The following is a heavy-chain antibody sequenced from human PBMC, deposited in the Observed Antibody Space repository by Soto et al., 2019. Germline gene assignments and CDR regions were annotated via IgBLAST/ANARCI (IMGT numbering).Heavy chain of an antibody. V-gene: IGHV1-24*01. D-gene: IGHD2-15*01. CDR3: ATGLKVVVAATVPFDY. CDR2: FVPEDGET. Sequence: QVQLVQSGAEVKKPGASVKVSCKVSGYTLTELSMHWVRQAPGKGLEWMGGFVPEDGETIYAQKFQGRVTMTEDTSTDTAYMDLSSLRSEDTAVYYCATGLKVVVAATVPFDYWGQGTLVTVSS. CDR1: GYTLTELS. J-gene: IGHJ4*02.